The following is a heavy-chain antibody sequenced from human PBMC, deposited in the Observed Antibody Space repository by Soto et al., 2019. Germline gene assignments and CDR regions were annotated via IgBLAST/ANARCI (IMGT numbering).Heavy chain of an antibody. CDR2: ISAYNGNT. D-gene: IGHD5-18*01. J-gene: IGHJ4*02. Sequence: ASVKVSCKASGYTFTSYGISWVRQAPGQGLEWMGWISAYNGNTNYAQKLQGRVTMTTDTSTSTAYMELRSLRSDDTAVYYCARASDKVWIQLWDIDYWGQGTLVTVSS. CDR3: ARASDKVWIQLWDIDY. CDR1: GYTFTSYG. V-gene: IGHV1-18*01.